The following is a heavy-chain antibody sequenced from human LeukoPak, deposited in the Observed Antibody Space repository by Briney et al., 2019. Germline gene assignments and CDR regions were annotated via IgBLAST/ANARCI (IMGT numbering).Heavy chain of an antibody. V-gene: IGHV3-7*01. Sequence: GGSLRLSCVASGFTFSTYWMSWVRQAPGKGLEWVANIRQDGSEKYYVDSVKGRFTISRDNAKNSLYLRMNTLRDDDTAVYYCARVIDGALIDYWGQGTLVTVSS. CDR2: IRQDGSEK. CDR3: ARVIDGALIDY. CDR1: GFTFSTYW. J-gene: IGHJ4*02. D-gene: IGHD5-24*01.